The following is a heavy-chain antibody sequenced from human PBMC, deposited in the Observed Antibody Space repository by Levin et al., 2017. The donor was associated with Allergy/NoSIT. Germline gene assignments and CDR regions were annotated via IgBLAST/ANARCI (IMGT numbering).Heavy chain of an antibody. J-gene: IGHJ3*02. Sequence: GESLKISCAASGFTFSSYWMSWVRQAPGKGLEWVANIKQDGTEKYYVDSVKGRFAISKDNPKNSVYLQMASLRVEDTAVFYFARNLRSAFDIWGQGAVVTVSS. V-gene: IGHV3-7*04. CDR2: IKQDGTEK. CDR1: GFTFSSYW. CDR3: ARNLRSAFDI.